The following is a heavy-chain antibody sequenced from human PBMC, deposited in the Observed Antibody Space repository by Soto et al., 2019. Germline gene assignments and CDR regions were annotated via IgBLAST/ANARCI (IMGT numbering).Heavy chain of an antibody. D-gene: IGHD1-1*01. CDR2: IVIVGDDT. CDR1: EFTFSSYT. CDR3: HLWAWTVTTNCYYGGDA. J-gene: IGHJ6*01. V-gene: IGHV3-21*01. Sequence: WGSLRLSCAASEFTFSSYTMNWVRQAPGKGLEWVASIVIVGDDTYYADSVRGRFTISRDSANHSVFLQMNSLRAEDTALYYSHLWAWTVTTNCYYGGDAWGQGPAITVSS.